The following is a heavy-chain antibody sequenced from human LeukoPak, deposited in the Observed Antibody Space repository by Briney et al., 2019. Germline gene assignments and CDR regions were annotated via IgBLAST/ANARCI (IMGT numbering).Heavy chain of an antibody. D-gene: IGHD6-13*01. CDR3: AREPRIAGFFDY. J-gene: IGHJ4*02. V-gene: IGHV4-61*02. CDR1: GGSISSGSYY. Sequence: SQTLSLTCTVSGGSISSGSYYWSWIRQPAGKGLEWIGRIYTSGSTNYNPSLKSRVTISVDTSKNQFSLELSSVTAADTAVYYCAREPRIAGFFDYWGQGTLVTVSS. CDR2: IYTSGST.